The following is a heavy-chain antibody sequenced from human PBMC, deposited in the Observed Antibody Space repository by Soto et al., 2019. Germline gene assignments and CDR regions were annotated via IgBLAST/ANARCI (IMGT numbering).Heavy chain of an antibody. D-gene: IGHD3-16*01. Sequence: GGSLRLSCAASGFTFSSYAMSWVRQAPGKGLEWVSAISGSGGSTYYADSVKGRFTISRDNSKNTLYLQMNSLRAEDTAVYYCANRNHYVYFGHTYPYFDFWGQGAQVTVSS. CDR1: GFTFSSYA. J-gene: IGHJ4*02. CDR3: ANRNHYVYFGHTYPYFDF. CDR2: ISGSGGST. V-gene: IGHV3-23*01.